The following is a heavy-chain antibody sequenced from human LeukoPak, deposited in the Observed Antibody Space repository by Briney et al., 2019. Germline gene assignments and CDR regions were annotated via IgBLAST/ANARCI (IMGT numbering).Heavy chain of an antibody. CDR1: GFTFSSYA. CDR3: AKDDGYSSVYYFDY. D-gene: IGHD6-19*01. J-gene: IGHJ4*02. CDR2: ISGSGGST. V-gene: IGHV3-23*01. Sequence: GGSLRLSCAASGFTFSSYAMSWVRQAPGKGLEWVSAISGSGGSTYYSDSVKGRFTISRDNSKNTLYLQMNSLRAEDTAVYYCAKDDGYSSVYYFDYWGQGTLVTVSS.